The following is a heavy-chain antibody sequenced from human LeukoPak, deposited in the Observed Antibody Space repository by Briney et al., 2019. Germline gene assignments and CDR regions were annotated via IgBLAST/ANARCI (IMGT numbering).Heavy chain of an antibody. Sequence: GGSLRLSCAASGFTFDDYAMHWVRQAPGKGLEWVSGISWNSGTIGYADSVKGRFTISRDNAKNSLYLQMNSLRAEDTAVYYCARAMVRGVIITRYYFDYWGQGTLVTVSS. J-gene: IGHJ4*02. CDR1: GFTFDDYA. D-gene: IGHD3-10*01. CDR3: ARAMVRGVIITRYYFDY. CDR2: ISWNSGTI. V-gene: IGHV3-9*01.